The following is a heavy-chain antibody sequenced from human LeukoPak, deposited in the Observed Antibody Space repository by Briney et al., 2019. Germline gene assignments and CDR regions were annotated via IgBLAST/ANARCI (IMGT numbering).Heavy chain of an antibody. V-gene: IGHV1-2*02. CDR3: ARDLCRGDILGATGCASNY. J-gene: IGHJ4*02. Sequence: ASVKVSCKASGYTFTGYYMHWVRQAPGQGLEWMGWINPNSGGTNYAQKFQGRATMTRDTSISTAYMELSRLRSDDTAVYYCARDLCRGDILGATGCASNYWGQGTLVTVSS. CDR2: INPNSGGT. D-gene: IGHD1-26*01. CDR1: GYTFTGYY.